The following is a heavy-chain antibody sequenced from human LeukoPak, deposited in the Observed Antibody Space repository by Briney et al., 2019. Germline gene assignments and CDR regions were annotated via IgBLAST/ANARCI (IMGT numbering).Heavy chain of an antibody. CDR2: IYGDDYT. Sequence: PGGSLRLSCAASGFTVGSNYMTWVRQAPGKGLEWVALIYGDDYTFYADPVEGRFTVSRDRSKNTVYLRLNSLRPEDTAVYFCARGPSLVPATIYYHYMDVWGTGTTGTVSS. CDR3: ARGPSLVPATIYYHYMDV. J-gene: IGHJ6*03. D-gene: IGHD2-2*01. V-gene: IGHV3-53*01. CDR1: GFTVGSNY.